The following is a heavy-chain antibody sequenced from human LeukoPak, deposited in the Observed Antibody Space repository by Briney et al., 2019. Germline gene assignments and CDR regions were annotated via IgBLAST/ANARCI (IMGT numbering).Heavy chain of an antibody. CDR2: ISYDGSNK. V-gene: IGHV3-30*18. CDR3: AKDNRIQLW. Sequence: PGGSLRLSCAASGFTFSSYGMHWVRQAPGKGLEWVAVISYDGSNKYYADSVKGRFTISRDNSKNTLYLQMNSLRAEDTAVYYCAKDNRIQLWWGQGTPVTVSS. J-gene: IGHJ4*02. CDR1: GFTFSSYG. D-gene: IGHD5-18*01.